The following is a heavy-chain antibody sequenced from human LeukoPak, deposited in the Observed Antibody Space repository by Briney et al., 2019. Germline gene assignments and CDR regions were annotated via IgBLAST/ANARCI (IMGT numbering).Heavy chain of an antibody. CDR3: ARAPSKIGGYYPEYFRH. CDR1: GFTFSSYW. CDR2: IKSDGST. J-gene: IGHJ1*01. D-gene: IGHD3-22*01. V-gene: IGHV3-74*01. Sequence: GGSLRPSCAASGFTFSSYWMHWVRQAPGKGLVWVSRIKSDGSTRYADSVKGRFTISRDNAKNTVSLQMTSLRAEDTGVYYCARAPSKIGGYYPEYFRHWGQGTLVIVSS.